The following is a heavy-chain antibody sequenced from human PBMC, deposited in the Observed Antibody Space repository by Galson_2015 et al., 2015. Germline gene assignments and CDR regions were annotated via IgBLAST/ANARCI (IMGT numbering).Heavy chain of an antibody. D-gene: IGHD1-26*01. CDR1: GFTFSIYG. CDR2: ISIDGSNK. Sequence: SLRLSCAASGFTFSIYGMHWVRQAPGKGLEWVTFISIDGSNKYYADSVKGRFTISRDNSKNTVDLQMNSLRADDTALYYCVRDFSGSGKRLDFWGQGTLVTVSS. CDR3: VRDFSGSGKRLDF. J-gene: IGHJ4*02. V-gene: IGHV3-30*04.